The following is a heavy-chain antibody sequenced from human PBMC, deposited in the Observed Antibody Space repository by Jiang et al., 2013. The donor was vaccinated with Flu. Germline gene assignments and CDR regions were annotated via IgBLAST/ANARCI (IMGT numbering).Heavy chain of an antibody. V-gene: IGHV1-69*04. CDR2: IIPMFTIT. D-gene: IGHD2-2*01. CDR1: GGTFSNYA. CDR3: ARDRDYCSSTTCYQSMDV. Sequence: GAEVKKPGSSVKVSCKASGGTFSNYAINWVRQAPGQGLEWMGRIIPMFTITNYAQEFQGRVTITADKSTSTAYMELSSLRSEDTAVYYCARDRDYCSSTTCYQSMDVWGQGTTVTVSS. J-gene: IGHJ6*02.